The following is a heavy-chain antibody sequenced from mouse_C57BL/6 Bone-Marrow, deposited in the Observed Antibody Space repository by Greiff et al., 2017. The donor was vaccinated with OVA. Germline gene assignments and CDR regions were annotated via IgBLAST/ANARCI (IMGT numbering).Heavy chain of an antibody. CDR3: TTLGNCDY. Sequence: VQLKQSGAELVRPGASVKLSCTASGFNIKDDYMHWVKQRPEQGLEWIGWIDPENGDTEYASKFQGKATITADTSSNTAYLQLSSLTSEDTAVYYCTTLGNCDYWGQGTTLTVSS. CDR2: IDPENGDT. CDR1: GFNIKDDY. J-gene: IGHJ2*01. V-gene: IGHV14-4*01.